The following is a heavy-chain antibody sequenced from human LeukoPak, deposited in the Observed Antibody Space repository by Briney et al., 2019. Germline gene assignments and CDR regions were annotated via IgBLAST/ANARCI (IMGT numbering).Heavy chain of an antibody. CDR2: IYPGDSDT. J-gene: IGHJ4*02. Sequence: GESLKTSCKGSGYSFTSYWIGWVRQMPGKGLEWMGIIYPGDSDTRYSPSFQGQVTISADKSISTAYLQWSSLKASDTAMYYCARAGSYYDYDSSGYFGYWGQGTLVTVSS. V-gene: IGHV5-51*01. CDR3: ARAGSYYDYDSSGYFGY. D-gene: IGHD3-22*01. CDR1: GYSFTSYW.